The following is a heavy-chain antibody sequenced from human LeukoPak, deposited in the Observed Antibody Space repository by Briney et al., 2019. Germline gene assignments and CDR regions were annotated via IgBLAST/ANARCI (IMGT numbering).Heavy chain of an antibody. Sequence: PGGSLRLSCAASGFTSSSYWMTWVRQAPGRGLEWVANVDPDANTKNYLDSVKGRFTISRDNARNSLYLQMNSLRVEDTAIYYCARDPAYGALDYWGQGTLVTVSS. CDR2: VDPDANTK. V-gene: IGHV3-7*01. CDR3: ARDPAYGALDY. D-gene: IGHD4-17*01. J-gene: IGHJ4*02. CDR1: GFTSSSYW.